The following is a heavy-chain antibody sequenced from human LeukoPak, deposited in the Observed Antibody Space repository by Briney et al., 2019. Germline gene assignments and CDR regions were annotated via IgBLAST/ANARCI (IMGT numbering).Heavy chain of an antibody. CDR3: ASSSGWYEEAFDI. D-gene: IGHD6-19*01. CDR1: GFVFSRHS. CDR2: ISTSSNYI. Sequence: GGSLRLSCAASGFVFSRHSMTWVRQAPGKGLEWVSSISTSSNYIYYGDSVKGRFTISRDNAKNSLYLQMNSLRAEDTAVYYCASSSGWYEEAFDIWGQGTMVTVSS. V-gene: IGHV3-21*04. J-gene: IGHJ3*02.